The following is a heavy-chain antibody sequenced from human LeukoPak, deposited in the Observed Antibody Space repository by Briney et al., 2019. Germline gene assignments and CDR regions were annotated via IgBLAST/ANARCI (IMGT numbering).Heavy chain of an antibody. D-gene: IGHD5-24*01. CDR1: GFTFSSYG. Sequence: GGSLRHPCAASGFTFSSYGMHWVRQAPGKGLEWVAVIWYDGSNKYYADSVKGRFTISRDNSKNTLYLQMNSLRAEDTAVYYCARSRDGYDGAYFQHWGQGTLVTVSS. J-gene: IGHJ1*01. CDR3: ARSRDGYDGAYFQH. V-gene: IGHV3-33*01. CDR2: IWYDGSNK.